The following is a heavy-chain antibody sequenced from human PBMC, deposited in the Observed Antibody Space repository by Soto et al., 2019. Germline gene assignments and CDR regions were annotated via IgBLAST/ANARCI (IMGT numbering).Heavy chain of an antibody. D-gene: IGHD6-19*01. J-gene: IGHJ1*01. Sequence: PGGSLRLSCGASGFPFSGAAIHWVRTAPGKGREWVSGISGSGDSTYYADSVKGRFTISRDNSKNTLYLQMNSLRAEDTAVYYCAKGVPGIAVAGTGYFQHWGQGTLVTVSS. CDR3: AKGVPGIAVAGTGYFQH. CDR2: ISGSGDST. CDR1: GFPFSGAA. V-gene: IGHV3-23*01.